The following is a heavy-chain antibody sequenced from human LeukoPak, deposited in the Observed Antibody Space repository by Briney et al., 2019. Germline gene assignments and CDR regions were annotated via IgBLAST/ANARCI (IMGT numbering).Heavy chain of an antibody. Sequence: KSGGSLRLSCAASGFTFSSYSMNWVRQAPGKGLEWVSSISSSSSYIYYADSVKGRFTISRDNAKNSLYLQMNSLRAEDTAVYYCARGQRSILVPAASYWYFDLWGRGTLVTVSS. D-gene: IGHD2-2*01. CDR1: GFTFSSYS. V-gene: IGHV3-21*01. J-gene: IGHJ2*01. CDR2: ISSSSSYI. CDR3: ARGQRSILVPAASYWYFDL.